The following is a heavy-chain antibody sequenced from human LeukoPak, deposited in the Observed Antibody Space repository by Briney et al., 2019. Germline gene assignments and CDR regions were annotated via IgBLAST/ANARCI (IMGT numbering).Heavy chain of an antibody. CDR2: INSDGSST. CDR1: GFTLNSYW. V-gene: IGHV3-74*01. J-gene: IGHJ4*02. CDR3: ARSAWVDCFDY. Sequence: GGSLRLSCAASGFTLNSYWMHWVRQAPGEGLVWVSRINSDGSSTSYADSVKGRFTISRDNAKNTLYLQMNSLRAEDTAVYYCARSAWVDCFDYWGQGTLVTVSS. D-gene: IGHD2-15*01.